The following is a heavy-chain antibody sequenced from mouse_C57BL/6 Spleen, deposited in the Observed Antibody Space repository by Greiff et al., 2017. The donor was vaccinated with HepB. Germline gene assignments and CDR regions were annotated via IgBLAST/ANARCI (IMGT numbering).Heavy chain of an antibody. J-gene: IGHJ2*01. CDR2: IRNKANGYTT. D-gene: IGHD1-1*01. CDR1: GFTFTDYY. Sequence: EVQLVESGGGLVQPGGSLSLSCAASGFTFTDYYMSWVRQPPGKALEWLGFIRNKANGYTTEYSAPVKGRFTISRDNSQSLLYLQMNALRAEDSATYYCASYIVYGSRFDYWGQGTTLTVSS. CDR3: ASYIVYGSRFDY. V-gene: IGHV7-3*01.